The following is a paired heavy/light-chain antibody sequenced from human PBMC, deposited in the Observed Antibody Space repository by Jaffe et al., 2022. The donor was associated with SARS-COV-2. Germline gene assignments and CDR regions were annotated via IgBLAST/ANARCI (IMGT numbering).Heavy chain of an antibody. CDR3: TRHSRDSSSWYYFDY. J-gene: IGHJ4*02. V-gene: IGHV3-73*02. Sequence: EVQLVESGGGLVQPGGSLKLSCAASGFTFSGSAMHWVRQAPGKGLEWIGRVRSKTNAYAIAYAASVRGRFTISRDDSQNTAYLQMNSLKTEDTAVYYCTRHSRDSSSWYYFDYWGQGTLVTVSS. CDR1: GFTFSGSA. CDR2: VRSKTNAYAI. D-gene: IGHD6-13*01.
Light chain of an antibody. V-gene: IGKV3-20*01. J-gene: IGKJ2*01. CDR2: GAS. CDR3: QQYGNSPPYT. CDR1: QSVSSNF. Sequence: EIVLTQSPGTLSLSPGDRATLSCRASQSVSSNFLAWYQQKPGQAPRLLIYGASSRATGIPDRFSGSGSGTDFTLTITRLEPEDFAVYYCQQYGNSPPYTFGQGTKLESK.